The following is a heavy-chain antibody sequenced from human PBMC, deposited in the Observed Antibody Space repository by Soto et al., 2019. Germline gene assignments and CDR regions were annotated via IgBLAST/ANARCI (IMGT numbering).Heavy chain of an antibody. CDR2: ITSSSGHI. J-gene: IGHJ6*02. CDR1: GFTLTTYT. CDR3: VRERGLSSFYGMDV. D-gene: IGHD3-10*01. Sequence: EVPLVESGGGLVKPGGSLRLSCEASGFTLTTYTMNWVRQASGKGLEWVSSITSSSGHIYYADSVKGRFTISRDNARNSLYLQMNSLRAEDTAVYYCVRERGLSSFYGMDVWGQGTTVTVSS. V-gene: IGHV3-21*02.